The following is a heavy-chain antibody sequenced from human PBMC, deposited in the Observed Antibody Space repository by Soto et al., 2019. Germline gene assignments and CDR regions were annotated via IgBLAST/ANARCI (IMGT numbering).Heavy chain of an antibody. CDR1: GYTFTGYY. CDR3: ARDLQWLVPYFDY. Sequence: ASVKVSCKASGYTFTGYYMHWVRQAPGQGLEWMGWINPNSGGTNYAQKFQGRVTMTRDTSISTAYMELSRLRSDDTAAYYCARDLQWLVPYFDYWGQGTLVTVSS. CDR2: INPNSGGT. D-gene: IGHD6-19*01. V-gene: IGHV1-2*02. J-gene: IGHJ4*02.